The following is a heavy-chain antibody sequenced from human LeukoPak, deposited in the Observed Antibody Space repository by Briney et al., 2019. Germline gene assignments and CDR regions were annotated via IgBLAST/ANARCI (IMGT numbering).Heavy chain of an antibody. D-gene: IGHD4/OR15-4a*01. CDR3: ARDYTVLDY. CDR2: ISSSGSTI. CDR1: GGSISSSSYY. J-gene: IGHJ4*02. Sequence: LSLTCTVSGGSISSSSYYWGWIRQPPGKGLEWVSYISSSGSTIYYADSVKGRFTISRDNAKNSLYLQMNSLRAEDTAVYYCARDYTVLDYWGQGTLVTVSS. V-gene: IGHV3-11*01.